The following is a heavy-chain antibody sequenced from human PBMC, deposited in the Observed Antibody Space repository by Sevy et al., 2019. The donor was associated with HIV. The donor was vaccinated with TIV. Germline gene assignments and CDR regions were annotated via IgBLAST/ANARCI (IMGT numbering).Heavy chain of an antibody. J-gene: IGHJ6*02. CDR3: ARDLYYYDSSGYPYYYYYYGMDV. CDR1: GGSISSYY. CDR2: IYYSGST. V-gene: IGHV4-59*01. D-gene: IGHD3-22*01. Sequence: SETLSLTCTVSGGSISSYYWSWIRQPPGKGLEWIGYIYYSGSTNYNPSLKSRDTISVVTSKNQFALKLSSVTAADTAVYYCARDLYYYDSSGYPYYYYYYGMDVWGQGTTVTVSS.